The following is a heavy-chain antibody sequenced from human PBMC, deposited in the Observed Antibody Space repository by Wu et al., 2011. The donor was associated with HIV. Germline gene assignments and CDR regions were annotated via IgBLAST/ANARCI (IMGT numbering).Heavy chain of an antibody. J-gene: IGHJ6*02. Sequence: QVQLVQSGAEVKKPGSSVKVSCKASGGTFSSYAISWVRQAPGQGLEWMGRIIPMFSTANYAQRFQGRVTITADKSTSTAYMELSSLRSDDTAVYYCASGTIVGATGDYYYGMDVWGQGTTGHRLL. CDR1: GGTFSSYA. CDR2: IIPMFSTA. D-gene: IGHD1-26*01. CDR3: ASGTIVGATGDYYYGMDV. V-gene: IGHV1-69*06.